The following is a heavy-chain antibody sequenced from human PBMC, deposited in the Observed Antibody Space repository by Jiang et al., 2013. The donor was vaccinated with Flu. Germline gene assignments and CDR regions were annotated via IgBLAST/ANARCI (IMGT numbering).Heavy chain of an antibody. CDR3: ARGAVSSSWYGEYYYGMDV. CDR2: IYYSGST. CDR1: GGSISSYY. V-gene: IGHV4-59*13. D-gene: IGHD6-13*01. Sequence: SLTCTVSGGSISSYYWGWIRQPPGKGLEWIGYIYYSGSTNYNPSLKSRVTISVDTSKNQFSLKLSSVTAADTAVYYCARGAVSSSWYGEYYYGMDVWGQGTTVTVSS. J-gene: IGHJ6*02.